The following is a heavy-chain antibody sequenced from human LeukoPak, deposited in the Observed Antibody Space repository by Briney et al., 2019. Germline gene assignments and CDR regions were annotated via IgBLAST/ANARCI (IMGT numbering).Heavy chain of an antibody. J-gene: IGHJ4*02. CDR2: ISGSGGST. D-gene: IGHD2-2*02. CDR1: GFTFSSYA. Sequence: GGSLRLSCAASGFTFSSYAMSWVRQAPGKGLEWVSAISGSGGSTYYADSVKSRFTISRDNSKNTLYLQMNSLRAEDTAVYYCAREGYYCSSTSCYTVAFDYWGQGTLVTVSS. V-gene: IGHV3-23*01. CDR3: AREGYYCSSTSCYTVAFDY.